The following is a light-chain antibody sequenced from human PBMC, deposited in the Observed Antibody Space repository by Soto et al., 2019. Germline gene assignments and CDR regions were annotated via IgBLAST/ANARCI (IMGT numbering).Light chain of an antibody. Sequence: QSALTQPRSVSGSPGQSVTISCTGTSSDVGGYNYVSWYQQHPGKASKLIIYDVSKWPSGVPDRFSGSKSGNTASLTISGLQAEDEADYYCCSYAGNSLWVFGGGTKVTVL. CDR2: DVS. J-gene: IGLJ3*02. CDR1: SSDVGGYNY. CDR3: CSYAGNSLWV. V-gene: IGLV2-11*01.